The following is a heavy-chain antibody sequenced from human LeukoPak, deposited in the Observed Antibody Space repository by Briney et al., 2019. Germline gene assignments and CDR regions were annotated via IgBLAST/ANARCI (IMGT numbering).Heavy chain of an antibody. CDR1: GGSISSGSYY. Sequence: PSQTLSLNCTVSGGSISSGSYYWSWIRQPAGKGLEWIGRIYTSGSTNYNPSLKSRVTISVDTSKNQFSLKLSSVTAADTAVYYCARDISTGWSKPPKGLNWFDPWGQGTLVTVSS. CDR3: ARDISTGWSKPPKGLNWFDP. J-gene: IGHJ5*02. D-gene: IGHD6-19*01. CDR2: IYTSGST. V-gene: IGHV4-61*02.